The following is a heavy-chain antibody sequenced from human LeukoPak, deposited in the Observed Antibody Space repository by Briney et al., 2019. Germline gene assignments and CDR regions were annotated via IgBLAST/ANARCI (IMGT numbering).Heavy chain of an antibody. CDR1: GGSISSYY. CDR2: IYYSGST. Sequence: SETLSLTCTVSGGSISSYYWSWIRQPPGKGLEWIGYIYYSGSTNYNPSLKSRVTISVDTSKNQFSLKLSSVTAADTAVYYCARHQSGWFGESNWFDPWGQGTLVTVSS. CDR3: ARHQSGWFGESNWFDP. D-gene: IGHD3-10*01. J-gene: IGHJ5*02. V-gene: IGHV4-59*08.